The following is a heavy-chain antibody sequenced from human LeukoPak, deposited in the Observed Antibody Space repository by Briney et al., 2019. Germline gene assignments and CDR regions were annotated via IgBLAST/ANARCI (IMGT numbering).Heavy chain of an antibody. CDR1: GYTFTGYY. CDR3: ARDGSSGWPQLAFDI. J-gene: IGHJ3*02. CDR2: INPNSGGT. D-gene: IGHD6-19*01. V-gene: IGHV1-2*04. Sequence: ASVKVSCKASGYTFTGYYMHWVRQAPGQGLEWMGWINPNSGGTNYAQKFQGWVTMTRDTSISTAYMELSRLRSDDTAVYYCARDGSSGWPQLAFDIWGQGTMVTVS.